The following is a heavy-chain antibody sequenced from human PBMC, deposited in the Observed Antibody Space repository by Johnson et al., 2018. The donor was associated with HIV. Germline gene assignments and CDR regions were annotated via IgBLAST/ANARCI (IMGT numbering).Heavy chain of an antibody. D-gene: IGHD3-22*01. Sequence: QVQLVESGGGLVQPGRSLRLSCAASGFTFSSYAMHWVRQAPGKGLEWVAVISYDGSNKYYADSVKGRFTISRDNSKNTLYLQMNSLRPEDKAVYYCARSSGDYGTDAFDIWGKGTMVSVSS. CDR3: ARSSGDYGTDAFDI. CDR1: GFTFSSYA. CDR2: ISYDGSNK. J-gene: IGHJ3*02. V-gene: IGHV3-30-3*01.